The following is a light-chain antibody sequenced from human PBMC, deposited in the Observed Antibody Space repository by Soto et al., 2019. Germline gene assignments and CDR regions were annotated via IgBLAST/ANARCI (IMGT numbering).Light chain of an antibody. J-gene: IGLJ1*01. CDR2: AST. Sequence: QSVLTQPPSVSGAPGQRVTISCSGNSSNIGAGFDVHWYQQLPGAAPKLLIYASTNRPSGVSNRFSGSKSGNTASLTISGLQAEDEANYYCNSYTTLSNRVFGTGTKVTVL. CDR3: NSYTTLSNRV. CDR1: SSNIGAGFD. V-gene: IGLV1-40*01.